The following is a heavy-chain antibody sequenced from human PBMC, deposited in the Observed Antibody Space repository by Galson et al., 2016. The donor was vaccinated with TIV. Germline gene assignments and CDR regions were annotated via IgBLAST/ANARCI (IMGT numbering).Heavy chain of an antibody. CDR2: INPDSGNT. Sequence: SVKVSCKASGYTFTSYHINWVRQATGQGLEWMGWINPDSGNTGYVQKFQGRVTMTRNISASTVYMELSSLRSEDTAVYYCARSGDYGDYWGQGTLVTVSS. CDR1: GYTFTSYH. V-gene: IGHV1-8*02. CDR3: ARSGDYGDY. D-gene: IGHD4-17*01. J-gene: IGHJ4*02.